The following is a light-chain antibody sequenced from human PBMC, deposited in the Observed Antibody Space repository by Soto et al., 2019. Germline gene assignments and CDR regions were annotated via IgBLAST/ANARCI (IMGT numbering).Light chain of an antibody. V-gene: IGLV2-14*01. CDR2: DVS. CDR3: SSYTRSSTPE. J-gene: IGLJ3*02. Sequence: QSVLTQPASVSGSPGQSIAISCTGTSSDVGGYNHVSWYQQQPGKAPKLVIYDVSNRPSGVSDRFSGSKSGNTAPLTISGLQTEDEAEYSCSSYTRSSTPEFGGGTKVTVL. CDR1: SSDVGGYNH.